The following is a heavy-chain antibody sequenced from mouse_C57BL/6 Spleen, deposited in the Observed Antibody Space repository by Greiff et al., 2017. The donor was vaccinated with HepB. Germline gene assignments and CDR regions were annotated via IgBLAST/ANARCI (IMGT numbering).Heavy chain of an antibody. CDR3: TRLITTVVARFDY. CDR1: GFNIKDDY. V-gene: IGHV14-4*01. D-gene: IGHD1-1*01. J-gene: IGHJ2*01. CDR2: IDPENGDT. Sequence: EVQLQQSGAELVRPGASVKLSCTASGFNIKDDYMHWVKQRPEQGLEWIGWIDPENGDTEYASKFQGKATITADTSSNTAYLQLSSLTSEDTAVYYCTRLITTVVARFDYWGQGTTLTVSS.